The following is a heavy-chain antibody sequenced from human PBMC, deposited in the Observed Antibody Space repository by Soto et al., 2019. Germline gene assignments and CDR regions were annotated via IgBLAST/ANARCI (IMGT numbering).Heavy chain of an antibody. D-gene: IGHD1-1*01. CDR1: GFRFSDSA. V-gene: IGHV3-23*01. CDR3: AKSINVHWQNWFGP. Sequence: EVQILEAGGGLAQPGGSLRLSCVASGFRFSDSAMNWVRQAPGKGLEGVSVSSGSDGRTYYGDSVKGRFIISRDNSENTLYLDMTSLRVDDTAVYFWAKSINVHWQNWFGPWGQGTLVTVSS. CDR2: SSGSDGRT. J-gene: IGHJ5*02.